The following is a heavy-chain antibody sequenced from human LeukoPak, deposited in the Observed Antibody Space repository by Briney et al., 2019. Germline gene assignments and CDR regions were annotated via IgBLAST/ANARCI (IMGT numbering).Heavy chain of an antibody. D-gene: IGHD6-19*01. V-gene: IGHV4-61*02. J-gene: IGHJ4*02. CDR2: IYTSGST. CDR3: ARDRGRVAGTGY. Sequence: SETLSLTCTVSGGSISSGSYYWSWIRQPAGKGLEWIGRIYTSGSTNYNPSLKSRVTISVDTSKNQFSLKLSSVTAADTAVYYCARDRGRVAGTGYWGQGTLVTVSS. CDR1: GGSISSGSYY.